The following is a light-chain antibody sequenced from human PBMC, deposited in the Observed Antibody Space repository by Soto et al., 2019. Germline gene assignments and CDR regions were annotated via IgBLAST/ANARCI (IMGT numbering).Light chain of an antibody. Sequence: EIVLTQAPGTLSLAPGEGATLSCRASQSVSSNYLAWYQQKPGQAPRLLIYGASSRATGMPDRFSGSGSGTDFTLTISRLEPEDFAVYYCQQYGSSLTWTFGQGTKV. V-gene: IGKV3-20*01. J-gene: IGKJ1*01. CDR1: QSVSSNY. CDR3: QQYGSSLTWT. CDR2: GAS.